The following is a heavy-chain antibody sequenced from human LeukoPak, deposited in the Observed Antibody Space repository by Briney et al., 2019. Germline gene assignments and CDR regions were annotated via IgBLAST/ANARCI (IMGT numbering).Heavy chain of an antibody. CDR1: GFTFSSYA. CDR3: ASGGSGSYPPQIDY. CDR2: ISGSGGST. Sequence: GGSLRLSCAASGFTFSSYAMCWVRQAPGKGLEWVSAISGSGGSTYYADSVKGRFTISRDNSKNTLYLQMNSLRAEDTAVYYCASGGSGSYPPQIDYWGQGTLVTVSS. V-gene: IGHV3-23*01. J-gene: IGHJ4*02. D-gene: IGHD3-10*01.